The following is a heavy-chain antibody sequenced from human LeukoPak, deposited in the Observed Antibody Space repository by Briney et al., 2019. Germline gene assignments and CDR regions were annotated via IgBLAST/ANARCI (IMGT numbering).Heavy chain of an antibody. CDR1: GYTFTGNY. V-gene: IGHV1-2*02. D-gene: IGHD4-17*01. CDR2: INPNAGGT. Sequence: ASVKVSCKASGYTFTGNYMHWVRQAPGQGLEWMGWINPNAGGTNYAQKFQGRVTMTRDTSISTAYVELSRLRSDDTAVYYCATLYGDYVSSDYWGQGTLVTVSS. CDR3: ATLYGDYVSSDY. J-gene: IGHJ4*02.